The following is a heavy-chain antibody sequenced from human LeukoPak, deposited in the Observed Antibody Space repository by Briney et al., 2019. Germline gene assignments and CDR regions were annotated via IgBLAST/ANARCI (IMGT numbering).Heavy chain of an antibody. D-gene: IGHD2-2*01. J-gene: IGHJ3*02. CDR3: TTDCSSTSCYGDGAFDI. V-gene: IGHV3-15*01. Sequence: GVSVRLSCAASGFTFNKAWMIWVRQAPGKGLEWVGRIKRKTDGATTYYAAPVIDRFTISRDDSKNTLYLKMNSLKTEDTAVYYCTTDCSSTSCYGDGAFDIWGQGTMVTVSS. CDR1: GFTFNKAW. CDR2: IKRKTDGATT.